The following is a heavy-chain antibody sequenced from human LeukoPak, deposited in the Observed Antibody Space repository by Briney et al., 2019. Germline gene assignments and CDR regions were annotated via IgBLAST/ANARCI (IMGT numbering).Heavy chain of an antibody. J-gene: IGHJ4*02. Sequence: PGGSLRLSCAASGFTFSNYAMHWVRQAPGKGLEWVAVTSFDGSNEYFADSVRGRFTISRDSSKNTLYLQMNSLRAEDTAVYYCVREMNRYFDYWGQGTLVTVSS. CDR3: VREMNRYFDY. D-gene: IGHD1/OR15-1a*01. CDR1: GFTFSNYA. V-gene: IGHV3-30*04. CDR2: TSFDGSNE.